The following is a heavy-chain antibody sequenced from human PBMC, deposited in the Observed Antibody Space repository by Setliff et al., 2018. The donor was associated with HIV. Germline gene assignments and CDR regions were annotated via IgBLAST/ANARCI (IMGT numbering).Heavy chain of an antibody. V-gene: IGHV3-73*01. J-gene: IGHJ4*02. CDR2: IRTKANSYAT. CDR3: TKVGYCSSASCYARDY. Sequence: GGSLRLSCAASGFSFSNSAMHWVRQASGKGLEWVGRIRTKANSYATAYGAAVKGRFTISRDDSKNTAYLQMNSLKTEDTAVYYCTKVGYCSSASCYARDYWGQGTMVTVSS. D-gene: IGHD2-2*01. CDR1: GFSFSNSA.